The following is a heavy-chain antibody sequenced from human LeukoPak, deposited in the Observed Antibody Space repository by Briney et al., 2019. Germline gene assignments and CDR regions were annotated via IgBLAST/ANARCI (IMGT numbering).Heavy chain of an antibody. D-gene: IGHD3-3*01. CDR1: GFTFSSYS. Sequence: GGSLRLSCAASGFTFSSYSMNWVRQAPGKGLEWVSSISSSSSYIYYADSVKGRFTISRDNAKNSLYLQMNSLRAEDTAVYYCARVGGVDYDFWSGYYSYYFDYWGQGTLVTVPS. J-gene: IGHJ4*02. CDR2: ISSSSSYI. CDR3: ARVGGVDYDFWSGYYSYYFDY. V-gene: IGHV3-21*01.